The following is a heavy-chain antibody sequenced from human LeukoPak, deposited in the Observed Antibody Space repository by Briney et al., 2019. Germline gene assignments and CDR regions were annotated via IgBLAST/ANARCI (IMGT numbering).Heavy chain of an antibody. Sequence: PSQTLSLTCTVSGGSISSGDYYWSWIRQPPGKGLEWIGYIYYSGSTYYNPSLKSRVTISVDTSKNQLSLKLSSVTAADTAVYYCARDLVTNNWFDPWGQGTLVTVSS. CDR1: GGSISSGDYY. V-gene: IGHV4-30-4*01. J-gene: IGHJ5*02. CDR2: IYYSGST. D-gene: IGHD2-21*02. CDR3: ARDLVTNNWFDP.